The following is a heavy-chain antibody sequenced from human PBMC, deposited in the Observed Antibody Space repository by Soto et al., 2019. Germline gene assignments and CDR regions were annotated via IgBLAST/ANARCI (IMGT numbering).Heavy chain of an antibody. D-gene: IGHD3-10*01. CDR3: ASGESVEPI. CDR1: GCTFISYS. J-gene: IGHJ3*02. V-gene: IGHV3-21*01. CDR2: ISSSGSYI. Sequence: GESLRLSCTASGCTFISYSMNWVRQAPGKGLEWVSFISSSGSYIYYSDSVKGRFTISRDNAKDSLHLQMNSLRAEDTAVYYCASGESVEPIWVQGT.